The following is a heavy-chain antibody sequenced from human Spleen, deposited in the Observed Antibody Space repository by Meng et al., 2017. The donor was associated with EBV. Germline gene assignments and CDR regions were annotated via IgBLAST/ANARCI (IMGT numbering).Heavy chain of an antibody. CDR1: GFSLNSRGVA. J-gene: IGHJ4*02. CDR3: THSVSTVTHFDF. D-gene: IGHD4-17*01. CDR2: IFWDDDE. Sequence: ITLKAAVPTLVSPTQPPPLTCTFSGFSLNSRGVAVGWVRQPPGKALEWLAMIFWDDDERYTTSLNSRLTITKDTSRNRVVLTMTNMAPVDTATYFCTHSVSTVTHFDFWGQGILVTVSS. V-gene: IGHV2-5*02.